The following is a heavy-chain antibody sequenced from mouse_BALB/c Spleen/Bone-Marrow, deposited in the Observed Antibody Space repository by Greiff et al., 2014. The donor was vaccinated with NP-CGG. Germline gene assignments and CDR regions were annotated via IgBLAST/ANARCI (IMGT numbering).Heavy chain of an antibody. V-gene: IGHV1S81*02. CDR3: ARYATATYWFAY. J-gene: IGHJ3*01. D-gene: IGHD1-2*01. CDR1: GYTFTSYW. CDR2: INPSNGRT. Sequence: QVQLQQSRAQLVKSGDSVKLSCKASGYTFTSYWMHWVKQRPGQGLEWIGEINPSNGRTNYNEKFKSKATLTVDKSSSTAYMQLSSLTSEDSAVYYCARYATATYWFAYWGQGTLVTVSA.